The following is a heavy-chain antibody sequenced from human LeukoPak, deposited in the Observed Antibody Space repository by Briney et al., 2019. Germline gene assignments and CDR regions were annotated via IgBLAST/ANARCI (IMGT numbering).Heavy chain of an antibody. J-gene: IGHJ3*02. CDR1: GYTFTSYD. V-gene: IGHV1-8*01. D-gene: IGHD6-19*01. Sequence: ASVKVSCKASGYTFTSYDINWVRQATGQGLEWMGWMNPNSGNTGYAQKFQGRVTITRNTSISTAYMELSSLRSEDTAVYYCPRSKWLEAFDIWGQGTMVTVSS. CDR3: PRSKWLEAFDI. CDR2: MNPNSGNT.